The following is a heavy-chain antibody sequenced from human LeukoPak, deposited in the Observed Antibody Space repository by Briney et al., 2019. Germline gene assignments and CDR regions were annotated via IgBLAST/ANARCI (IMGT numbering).Heavy chain of an antibody. D-gene: IGHD6-13*01. CDR1: GFTFSSYS. CDR3: AKDGLWNPGIAAAGTRRGYFDY. V-gene: IGHV3-23*01. J-gene: IGHJ4*02. CDR2: ISGSGSSS. Sequence: GGSLRLSCAASGFTFSSYSMNWVRQAPGKGLEWVSAISGSGSSSYYADSVKGRFTISRDNSKNTLYLQMNSLRAEDTAVYYCAKDGLWNPGIAAAGTRRGYFDYWGQGTLVTVSS.